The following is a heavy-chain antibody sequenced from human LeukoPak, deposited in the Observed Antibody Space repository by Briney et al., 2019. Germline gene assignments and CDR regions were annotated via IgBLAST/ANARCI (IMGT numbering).Heavy chain of an antibody. CDR2: ISSSGSTI. CDR3: ARWLDYYYYMDV. V-gene: IGHV3-48*03. J-gene: IGHJ6*03. CDR1: GFTFSNYD. D-gene: IGHD6-19*01. Sequence: GGSLRLSCAASGFTFSNYDMNWVRQAPGKGLEWVSYISSSGSTIYYADSVKGRFTISRDNAKNSLYLQMNSLRAEDTAVYYCARWLDYYYYMDVWGKGTTVTISS.